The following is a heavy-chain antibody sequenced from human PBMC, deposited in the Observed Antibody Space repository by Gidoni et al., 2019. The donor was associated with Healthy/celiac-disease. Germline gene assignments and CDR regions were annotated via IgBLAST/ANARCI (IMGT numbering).Heavy chain of an antibody. CDR1: GGNFSSYA. J-gene: IGHJ4*02. Sequence: QVQLVQSGAVVKQPGSSVTVSCKASGGNFSSYAISWVRQAPGQGLEWMGGIIPLFGTANYAQKFQGRVTITADESTSTAYMELSSLGSEDTAVYYCARLLDYGDYDYWGQGTLVTVSS. CDR3: ARLLDYGDYDY. D-gene: IGHD4-17*01. CDR2: IIPLFGTA. V-gene: IGHV1-69*01.